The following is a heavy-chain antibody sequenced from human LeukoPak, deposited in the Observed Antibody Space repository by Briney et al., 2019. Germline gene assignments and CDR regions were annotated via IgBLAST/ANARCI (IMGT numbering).Heavy chain of an antibody. CDR3: ARGPYKYDGSGAFDI. CDR2: IYTSGST. J-gene: IGHJ3*02. V-gene: IGHV4-61*02. CDR1: GDSISSGDYY. D-gene: IGHD3-22*01. Sequence: SETLSLTCTVSGDSISSGDYYWSWLRQPAGKGLEWIGRIYTSGSTNYNPSLKRRVTISVDTSKNQFSLKLTSVTAADTAVYYCARGPYKYDGSGAFDIWGQGTMVTVSS.